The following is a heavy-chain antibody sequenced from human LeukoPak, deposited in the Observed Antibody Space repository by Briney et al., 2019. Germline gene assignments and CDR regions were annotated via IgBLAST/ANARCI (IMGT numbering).Heavy chain of an antibody. V-gene: IGHV1-18*01. J-gene: IGHJ6*03. D-gene: IGHD6-6*01. CDR1: GYTFTSYG. Sequence: ASVKVSCKASGYTFTSYGISWVRQAPGQGLEWMGWISAYNGNTHYAQKLQGRVTMTTDTSTSTAYMELRSLRSDDTAVYYCARDHSSSMWYYYYYMDVWGKGTTVTVSS. CDR3: ARDHSSSMWYYYYYMDV. CDR2: ISAYNGNT.